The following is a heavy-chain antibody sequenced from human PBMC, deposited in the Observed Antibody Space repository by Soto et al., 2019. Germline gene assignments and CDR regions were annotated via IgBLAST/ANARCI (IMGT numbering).Heavy chain of an antibody. J-gene: IGHJ4*02. CDR2: IKEDGSEK. CDR3: AKGGHIDY. D-gene: IGHD3-16*01. Sequence: QPWGSLRLSGAASGFTFSRYWMSWVRQAPGKGLEWVANIKEDGSEKNDVDSVKGRFTISRDNAKNSLYLQMNSLRVEDTAVYYCAKGGHIDYCGQGTLVTVSS. CDR1: GFTFSRYW. V-gene: IGHV3-7*03.